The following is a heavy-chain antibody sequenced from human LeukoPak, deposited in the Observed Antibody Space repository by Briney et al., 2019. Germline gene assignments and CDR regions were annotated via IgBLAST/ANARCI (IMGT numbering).Heavy chain of an antibody. CDR2: IYPGDSDT. Sequence: GESLKISCKGSGYSFTNYWIGWVRQMPGKGLEWMGIIYPGDSDTRYSPSFQGQVTISADKSISTAYLQWSSLKASDTAMYYCARLGSTPYDSSSYYYRPFDCWGQGTLVTVSS. CDR1: GYSFTNYW. D-gene: IGHD3-22*01. CDR3: ARLGSTPYDSSSYYYRPFDC. V-gene: IGHV5-51*01. J-gene: IGHJ4*02.